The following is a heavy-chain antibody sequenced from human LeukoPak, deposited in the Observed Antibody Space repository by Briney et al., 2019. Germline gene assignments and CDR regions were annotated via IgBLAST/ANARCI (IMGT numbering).Heavy chain of an antibody. Sequence: GGSLTLSCAGSGFTFSSYSRNWLPQAPGKGLEGVSSISSSNSYIYYADSVKGRLTISRDKAKISLYLQMNSLRAEDTAVYYCAAYYYDSSGYVDYWGQGTLVTVSS. J-gene: IGHJ4*02. D-gene: IGHD3-22*01. CDR3: AAYYYDSSGYVDY. CDR2: ISSSNSYI. CDR1: GFTFSSYS. V-gene: IGHV3-21*01.